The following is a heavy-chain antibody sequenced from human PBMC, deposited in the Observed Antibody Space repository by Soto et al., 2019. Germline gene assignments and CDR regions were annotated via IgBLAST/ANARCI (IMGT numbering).Heavy chain of an antibody. CDR1: GFTVSSNY. D-gene: IGHD6-13*01. J-gene: IGHJ4*02. Sequence: GGSLRLSCAASGFTVSSNYMSWVRQAPGKGLEWVSVIYSGGSTYYADSVKGRFIISRDNSKNTLYLQMNSLRAEDTAVYYCARKYSSSWYGLDYWGQGTLVTVSS. CDR2: IYSGGST. V-gene: IGHV3-53*01. CDR3: ARKYSSSWYGLDY.